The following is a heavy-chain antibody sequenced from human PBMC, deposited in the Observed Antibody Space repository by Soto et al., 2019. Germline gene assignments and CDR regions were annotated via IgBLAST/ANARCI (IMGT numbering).Heavy chain of an antibody. D-gene: IGHD5-12*01. CDR3: AKDSGYDPFYYFDY. Sequence: EVQLVESGGGLVQPGRSLRLSCAASGFTFDDYAMHWVRQAPGKGLEWVSGISWNSGSIGYADSVKGRFTISRDNAKNSLYLQMNSLRAEDTALYYCAKDSGYDPFYYFDYWGQGTLVTVSS. CDR1: GFTFDDYA. CDR2: ISWNSGSI. V-gene: IGHV3-9*01. J-gene: IGHJ4*02.